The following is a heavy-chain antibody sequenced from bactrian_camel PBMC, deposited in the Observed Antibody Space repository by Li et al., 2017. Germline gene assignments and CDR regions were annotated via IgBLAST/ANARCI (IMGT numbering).Heavy chain of an antibody. CDR1: GPLYHSYT. V-gene: IGHV3S63*01. J-gene: IGHJ4*01. D-gene: IGHD1*01. Sequence: VQLVESGGASVQAGGTLTLSCAASGPLYHSYTMGWFRQAPGKEREGVASIDGDGHTGYAASVKGRFTISKDNAKNTVYLEMNSLNPEDTAMYYCGVPEPATACWHGYQGPEEHLWEDLLADFAVWGQGTQVTVS. CDR3: GVPEPATACWHGYQGPEEHLWEDLLADFAV. CDR2: IDGDGHT.